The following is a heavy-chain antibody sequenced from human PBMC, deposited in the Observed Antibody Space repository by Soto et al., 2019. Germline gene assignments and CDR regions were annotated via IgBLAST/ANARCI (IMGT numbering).Heavy chain of an antibody. V-gene: IGHV4-4*02. CDR3: ARHCSGGSCYSTFDY. CDR1: GGSISSSNW. D-gene: IGHD2-15*01. J-gene: IGHJ4*02. CDR2: IYHSGST. Sequence: QVQLQESGPGLVKPSGTLSLTCAVSGGSISSSNWWSWVRQPPGKGLEWIGEIYHSGSTNYNPSHKIRVTISVDKSKNQFSLKLSSVTAADTAVYYCARHCSGGSCYSTFDYWGQGTLVTVSS.